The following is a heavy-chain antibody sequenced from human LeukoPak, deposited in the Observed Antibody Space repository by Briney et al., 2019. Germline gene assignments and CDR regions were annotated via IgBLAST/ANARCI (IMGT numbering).Heavy chain of an antibody. V-gene: IGHV1-8*01. CDR1: GYIFTSYD. D-gene: IGHD3-10*01. Sequence: ASVKVSCKASGYIFTSYDINGVRQATGQGVEGMGWMNPNSGNTGYAQKFQGRVTVTRHPSISTAYMELSSLRSEDTAVYYCARRDYYGSGSQTWGQGTLVTVSS. CDR3: ARRDYYGSGSQT. CDR2: MNPNSGNT. J-gene: IGHJ5*02.